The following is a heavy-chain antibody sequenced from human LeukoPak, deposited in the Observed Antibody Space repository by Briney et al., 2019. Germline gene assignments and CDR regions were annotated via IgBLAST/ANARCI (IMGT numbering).Heavy chain of an antibody. CDR1: GGSISSSSYY. CDR2: IYYSGST. V-gene: IGHV4-39*01. D-gene: IGHD6-25*01. CDR3: AGSGRGGLKSGVDY. J-gene: IGHJ4*02. Sequence: SETLSLTCTVSGGSISSSSYYWGWIRQPPGKGLEWIGSIYYSGSTYYNPSLKSRVTMSVDTSKNQFSLKLSSVTAADTAMYDCAGSGRGGLKSGVDYWGQGTLVTVSS.